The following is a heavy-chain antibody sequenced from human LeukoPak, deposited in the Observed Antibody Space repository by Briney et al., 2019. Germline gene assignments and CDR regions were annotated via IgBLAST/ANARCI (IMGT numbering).Heavy chain of an antibody. Sequence: GGSLRLSCSASGFTFDDYAMHWVRQAPGKGLEWVSGISWNSGSIGYADSVKGRFTISRDNAKNSLYLQMNSLRAEDTALYYCARKIEGATGYFDYWGQGTLVTVSS. CDR3: ARKIEGATGYFDY. J-gene: IGHJ4*02. V-gene: IGHV3-9*01. CDR1: GFTFDDYA. D-gene: IGHD1-26*01. CDR2: ISWNSGSI.